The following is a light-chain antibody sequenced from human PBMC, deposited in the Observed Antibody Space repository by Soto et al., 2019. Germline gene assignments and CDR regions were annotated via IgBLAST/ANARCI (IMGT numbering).Light chain of an antibody. CDR1: SSDVGGYNY. Sequence: ALTQPASVSGSLGQSITISCTGTSSDVGGYNYVSWYQQHPGKDPKVVIFEVTKRPSGVSSRFSGSKSGNTASLTVSGLQAEDEGDYYCSSYTSSSTVLFGGGTKVTVL. CDR3: SSYTSSSTVL. V-gene: IGLV2-14*01. J-gene: IGLJ2*01. CDR2: EVT.